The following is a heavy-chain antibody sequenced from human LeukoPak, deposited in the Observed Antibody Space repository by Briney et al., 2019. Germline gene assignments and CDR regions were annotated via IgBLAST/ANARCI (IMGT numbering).Heavy chain of an antibody. Sequence: PGGSLRLSCAASGFTVSSNYMSWVRQAPGKGLEWVSVIYSGGSTYYADSVKGRFTISRDNSKNTLYLQMNSLRAEDTAVYYCARDPPDRPYGMDVWGQGTTVTVSS. V-gene: IGHV3-66*01. CDR1: GFTVSSNY. CDR2: IYSGGST. D-gene: IGHD1-14*01. J-gene: IGHJ6*02. CDR3: ARDPPDRPYGMDV.